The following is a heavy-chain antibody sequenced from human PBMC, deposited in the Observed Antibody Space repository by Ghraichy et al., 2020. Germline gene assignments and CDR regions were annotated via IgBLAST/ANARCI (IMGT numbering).Heavy chain of an antibody. V-gene: IGHV4-34*01. J-gene: IGHJ5*02. D-gene: IGHD3-10*01. Sequence: SETLSLTCAVYGGSFSGYYWSWIRQPPGKGLEWIGEINHSGSTNYNPSLKSRVTISVDTSKNQFSLKLSSVTAADTAVYYCARTPSLLWFGDNWFDPWGQGTLVTVSS. CDR3: ARTPSLLWFGDNWFDP. CDR1: GGSFSGYY. CDR2: INHSGST.